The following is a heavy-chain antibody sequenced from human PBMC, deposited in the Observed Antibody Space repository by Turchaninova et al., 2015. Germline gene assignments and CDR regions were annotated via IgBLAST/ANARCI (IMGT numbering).Heavy chain of an antibody. Sequence: VQLVQSGGEVKKPGASMKFSCQASGYSFITYGFCWGRQAPGQGLEGMGWITPDSGKTNYAQKFQDRVRMTTDTSTNTIYMELRSLRNDDTAVYYCVRGWDGTKLDPWGQGTLVNVSS. CDR1: GYSFITYG. CDR2: ITPDSGKT. CDR3: VRGWDGTKLDP. J-gene: IGHJ5*02. V-gene: IGHV1-18*01. D-gene: IGHD1-26*01.